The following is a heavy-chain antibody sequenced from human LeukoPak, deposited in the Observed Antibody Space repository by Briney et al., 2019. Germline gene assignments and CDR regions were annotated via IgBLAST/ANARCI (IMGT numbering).Heavy chain of an antibody. CDR1: GDSVSSNSAA. J-gene: IGHJ6*02. V-gene: IGHV6-1*01. D-gene: IGHD3-3*01. Sequence: SQTLSLTCAISGDSVSSNSAAWNWIRQSPSRGLEWLGRTYYRSKWYNDYAVSVKSRITINPDTSKNQFSLQLNSVTPEDTAVYYCARDLTRITIFGVVHTRYGMDVWGQGTTVTVSS. CDR2: TYYRSKWYN. CDR3: ARDLTRITIFGVVHTRYGMDV.